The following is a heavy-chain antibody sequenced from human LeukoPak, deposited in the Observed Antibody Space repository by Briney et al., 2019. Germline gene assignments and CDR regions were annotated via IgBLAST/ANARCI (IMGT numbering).Heavy chain of an antibody. D-gene: IGHD3-22*01. CDR2: LTDSGDAT. CDR3: AKDSGYYYKSFDS. Sequence: GGSLRLSCAVSGFTFSHYAMSWVRQAPGTSLEWVGSLTDSGDATYYADSVKGRFTISRDNSKNTLYLQMNSLRAGDTAVYYCAKDSGYYYKSFDSWGQGTLVTVSS. J-gene: IGHJ4*02. CDR1: GFTFSHYA. V-gene: IGHV3-23*01.